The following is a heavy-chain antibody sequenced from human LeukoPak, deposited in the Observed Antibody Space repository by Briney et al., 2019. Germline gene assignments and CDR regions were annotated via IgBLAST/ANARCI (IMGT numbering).Heavy chain of an antibody. CDR2: IKQDGSQK. D-gene: IGHD2-8*02. Sequence: GGSLRLSCAASGFTFSDFPMHWVRQAPGKGLEWVARIKQDGSQKNYVDSVQGRFTISRDNAKKSLYLQMNSLRVEDTAVYYCARSYWGPDYWGQGTLVHVAS. CDR1: GFTFSDFP. CDR3: ARSYWGPDY. V-gene: IGHV3-7*01. J-gene: IGHJ4*02.